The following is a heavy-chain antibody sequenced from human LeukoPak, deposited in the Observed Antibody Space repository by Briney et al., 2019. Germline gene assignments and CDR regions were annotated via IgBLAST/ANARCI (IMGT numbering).Heavy chain of an antibody. D-gene: IGHD1-26*01. Sequence: GGSLRLSCAASGFTFNTYWMNWVCQAPGERLEWVASMNQDGTEKYYVDSVKGRFTISRDNAKNSLYLQMDSLRAEDTAVYYCARDQGSGCFDPWGQGSLVTVSS. J-gene: IGHJ5*02. V-gene: IGHV3-7*01. CDR2: MNQDGTEK. CDR3: ARDQGSGCFDP. CDR1: GFTFNTYW.